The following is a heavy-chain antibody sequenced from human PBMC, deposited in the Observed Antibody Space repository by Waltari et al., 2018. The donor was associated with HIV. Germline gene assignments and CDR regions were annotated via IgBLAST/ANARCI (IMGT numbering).Heavy chain of an antibody. CDR2: ISGSGGST. V-gene: IGHV3-23*01. D-gene: IGHD2-15*01. J-gene: IGHJ4*02. CDR1: GFTFSSYA. Sequence: EVQLLESGGGLVQPGGSLRLSCAASGFTFSSYAMSWVRQAPGKGLEWVSAISGSGGSTYYADSVKGRFTISRDNSKNTLYLQMNSLRAEDTAVYYCAKDPGGYCSGGSCPFDYWGQGTLVTVSS. CDR3: AKDPGGYCSGGSCPFDY.